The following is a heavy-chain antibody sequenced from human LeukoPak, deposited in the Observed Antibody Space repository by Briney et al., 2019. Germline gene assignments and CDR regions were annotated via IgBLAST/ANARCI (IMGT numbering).Heavy chain of an antibody. J-gene: IGHJ5*02. CDR1: GYSFTSYW. D-gene: IGHD2-15*01. V-gene: IGHV5-51*01. CDR2: IYPGDSDT. Sequence: GESLKISCKGSGYSFTSYWIGWVRQRPGKGLEWMGIIYPGDSDTRYSPSFQGQVTISADKSISTAYLQWSSLKASDTAMYYCARRPLSGYDSGDVPWGGWFDPWGQGTLVTVSS. CDR3: ARRPLSGYDSGDVPWGGWFDP.